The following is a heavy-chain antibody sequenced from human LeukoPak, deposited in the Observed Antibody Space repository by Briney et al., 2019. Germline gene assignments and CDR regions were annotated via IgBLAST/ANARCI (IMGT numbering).Heavy chain of an antibody. D-gene: IGHD1-26*01. CDR1: GGSFSGYY. V-gene: IGHV4-34*01. CDR3: ARGPSIVGAMRGAFDI. Sequence: SETLSLTCAVYGGSFSGYYWSWIRQPPGKGLEWIGEIDHSGSTNYNPSLKSRVTISVDTSKNQFSLKLSSVAAADTAVYYCARGPSIVGAMRGAFDIWGQGTMVTVSS. J-gene: IGHJ3*02. CDR2: IDHSGST.